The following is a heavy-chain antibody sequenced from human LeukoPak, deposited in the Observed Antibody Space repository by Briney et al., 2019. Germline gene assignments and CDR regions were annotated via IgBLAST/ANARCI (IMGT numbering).Heavy chain of an antibody. CDR3: ARGPGLAMGKGYFDY. CDR2: VSYDGKNK. CDR1: GFTFSNYG. Sequence: PGGSLRLSCAASGFTFSNYGMHWVRQAPGKGLEWVALVSYDGKNKYYADSVKGRFTISRDNSKNTLSLQMNTLRAEDTAVYYCARGPGLAMGKGYFDYCGQGTLVTVSS. V-gene: IGHV3-30*03. J-gene: IGHJ4*02. D-gene: IGHD5-18*01.